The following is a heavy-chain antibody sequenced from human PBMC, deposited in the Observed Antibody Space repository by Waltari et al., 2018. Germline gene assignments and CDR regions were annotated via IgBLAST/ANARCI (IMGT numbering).Heavy chain of an antibody. Sequence: QVHLVQSGAEVKKPGASVKVSCKVSGYSLSELSMHWVRQAPGKGLEWMGGFDPEDGETIDAQKFQGRVTMTEDTSTDTAYMELSSLRSADTAVFYCATKFSGTDYKLYAFDIWGQGTMVTVSS. D-gene: IGHD1-26*01. CDR1: GYSLSELS. CDR2: FDPEDGET. J-gene: IGHJ3*02. V-gene: IGHV1-24*01. CDR3: ATKFSGTDYKLYAFDI.